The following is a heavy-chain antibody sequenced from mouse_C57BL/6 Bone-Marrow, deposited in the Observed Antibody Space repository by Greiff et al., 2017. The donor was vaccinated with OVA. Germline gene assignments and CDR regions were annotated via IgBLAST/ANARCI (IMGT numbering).Heavy chain of an antibody. CDR3: AKTGLITTVVATLDWYFDV. Sequence: VMLVESGPGLVQPSQSLSITCTVSGFSLTSYGVHWVRQPPGKGLEWLGVIWSGGSTDYNAAFISRLSISKDNSKSQVCFKMNSLQADDSAIYYCAKTGLITTVVATLDWYFDVWGTGTTVTVSS. CDR2: IWSGGST. D-gene: IGHD1-1*01. V-gene: IGHV2-4*01. J-gene: IGHJ1*03. CDR1: GFSLTSYG.